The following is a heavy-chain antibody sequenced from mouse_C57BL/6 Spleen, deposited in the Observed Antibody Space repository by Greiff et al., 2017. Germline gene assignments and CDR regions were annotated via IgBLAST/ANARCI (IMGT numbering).Heavy chain of an antibody. Sequence: EVKLVESGGGLVQPGGSMKLSCVASGFTFSNYWMNWVRQSPEKGLEWVAQIRLKSDNYATHYAESVKGRFTISRDDSKSSVYQQMNNLRAEDTGIYYCTVLITTVGEDYWGQGTTLTVSS. CDR2: IRLKSDNYAT. D-gene: IGHD1-1*01. CDR1: GFTFSNYW. V-gene: IGHV6-3*01. CDR3: TVLITTVGEDY. J-gene: IGHJ2*01.